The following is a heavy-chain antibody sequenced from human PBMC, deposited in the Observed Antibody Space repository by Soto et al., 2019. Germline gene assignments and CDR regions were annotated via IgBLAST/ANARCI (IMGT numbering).Heavy chain of an antibody. Sequence: PGESLKISCAVSGFTFSSYAMNWVRQAPGKGLEWVSYISSSGSTIYYADSVKGRFTISRDNAKNSLYLQMNSLRAEDTAVYYCARARQRDFWSGYYGHDAFDIWGQGTMVTVSS. V-gene: IGHV3-48*03. CDR1: GFTFSSYA. CDR2: ISSSGSTI. CDR3: ARARQRDFWSGYYGHDAFDI. D-gene: IGHD3-3*01. J-gene: IGHJ3*02.